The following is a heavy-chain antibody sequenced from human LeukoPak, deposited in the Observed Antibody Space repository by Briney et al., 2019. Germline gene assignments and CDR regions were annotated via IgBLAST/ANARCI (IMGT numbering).Heavy chain of an antibody. D-gene: IGHD6-13*01. CDR1: GFTFSSYS. CDR3: ARDGEYSSSWYPLY. Sequence: GGSLRLSCAASGFTFSSYSMNWVRQAPGKGLEWVSYISSSSSTIYYADSVKGRFTISRDNARNSLYLQMNSLRDEDTAVYYCARDGEYSSSWYPLYWGQGTLVTVSS. CDR2: ISSSSSTI. J-gene: IGHJ4*02. V-gene: IGHV3-48*02.